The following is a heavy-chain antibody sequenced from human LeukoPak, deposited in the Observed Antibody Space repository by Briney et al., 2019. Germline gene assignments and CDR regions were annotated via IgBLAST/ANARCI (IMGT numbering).Heavy chain of an antibody. J-gene: IGHJ4*02. CDR2: INLKSGGT. V-gene: IGHV1-2*02. D-gene: IGHD3-22*01. CDR1: AYTFTGYY. Sequence: GASVKVSCKASAYTFTGYYMHWVRQAPGQGLEWMGWINLKSGGTNYAQKFQGRVTMTRDTSITTAYMELTSLRSDDTAVYYCARDPAIYYESDYYFDNWGQGTLVTVSS. CDR3: ARDPAIYYESDYYFDN.